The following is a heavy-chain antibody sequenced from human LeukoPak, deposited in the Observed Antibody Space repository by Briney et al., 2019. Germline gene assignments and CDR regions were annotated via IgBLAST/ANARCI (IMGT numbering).Heavy chain of an antibody. D-gene: IGHD2-21*02. V-gene: IGHV4-30-2*01. CDR1: GGSISSAGYS. CDR3: ARGVLPYCGGDCQEYYFDY. CDR2: IYRSGST. Sequence: SETLCLTCAVSGGSISSAGYSWSWIRQPPAKGLEWIGYIYRSGSTYYNPSLKSRVTISVDRSKNQFSLKLSSVTAADTAVYYCARGVLPYCGGDCQEYYFDYWGQGTLVPVSS. J-gene: IGHJ4*02.